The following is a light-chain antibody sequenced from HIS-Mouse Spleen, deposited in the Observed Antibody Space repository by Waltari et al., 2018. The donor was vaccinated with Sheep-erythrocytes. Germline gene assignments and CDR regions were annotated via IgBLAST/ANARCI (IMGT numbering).Light chain of an antibody. Sequence: SYELTQPPSVSVSPGHTARITCSGDALPKKYASWYQQKSGQAPLLVIYEDSKRPSGIPERFSGSSSGTMATLTISGAQVEDEADYYCYSTDSSGNHRVFGTGTKVTVL. CDR3: YSTDSSGNHRV. CDR1: ALPKKY. CDR2: EDS. V-gene: IGLV3-10*01. J-gene: IGLJ1*01.